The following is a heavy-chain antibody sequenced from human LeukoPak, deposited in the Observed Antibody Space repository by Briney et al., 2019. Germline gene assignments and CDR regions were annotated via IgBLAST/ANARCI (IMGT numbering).Heavy chain of an antibody. CDR2: ISSSGSTI. J-gene: IGHJ3*02. CDR1: GFTFSSYE. D-gene: IGHD5-12*01. Sequence: PGGSLRLSCAASGFTFSSYEMNWVRQAPGKGLEWVSYISSSGSTIYYADSVKGRFTISRDNAKNSLYLQMNSLRAEDTAVYYCARIYSGYDWDAFDIWGQGTMVTVSS. V-gene: IGHV3-48*03. CDR3: ARIYSGYDWDAFDI.